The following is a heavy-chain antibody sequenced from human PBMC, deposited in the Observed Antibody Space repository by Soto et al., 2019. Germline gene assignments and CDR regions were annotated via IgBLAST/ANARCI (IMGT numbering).Heavy chain of an antibody. CDR2: SGNRASGFIT. V-gene: IGHV3-72*01. J-gene: IGHJ4*02. Sequence: PGGSLRLSCAASEFTFSDHYMDWVRQASGKGLEWVARSGNRASGFITEYAASVKGRFTISRDDSKNSLNLQMDSLKTEDTAIYYCCRVRYSSGWYPDYWGQGTLVTVSS. D-gene: IGHD6-19*01. CDR3: CRVRYSSGWYPDY. CDR1: EFTFSDHY.